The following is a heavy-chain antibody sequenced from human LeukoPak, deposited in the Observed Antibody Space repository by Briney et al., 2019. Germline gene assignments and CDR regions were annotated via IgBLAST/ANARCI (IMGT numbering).Heavy chain of an antibody. J-gene: IGHJ4*02. D-gene: IGHD3-10*01. V-gene: IGHV3-23*01. CDR3: ASAVHY. CDR2: ISASGGST. CDR1: GFTFSSSA. Sequence: GGSLRLSCAASGFTFSSSAMSWVRQVPGKGLEWVSGISASGGSTSYADSVRGRFTISRDNAKNSLYLQMNSLRDEDTAVYYCASAVHYWGQGTLVTVSS.